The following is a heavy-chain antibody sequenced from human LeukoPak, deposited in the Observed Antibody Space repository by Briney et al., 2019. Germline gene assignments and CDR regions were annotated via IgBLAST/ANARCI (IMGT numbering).Heavy chain of an antibody. J-gene: IGHJ4*02. CDR2: INPNSGGT. V-gene: IGHV1-2*02. D-gene: IGHD1-26*01. CDR3: ASGGYSGSYYYDY. Sequence: ASVKVSCKASGYTYTGYYMHWVRQAPGQGLEWMGWINPNSGGTNYAQKFQGRVTMTRDTSISTAYMELSRLKSDDTAVYYCASGGYSGSYYYDYWGQGTLVTVSS. CDR1: GYTYTGYY.